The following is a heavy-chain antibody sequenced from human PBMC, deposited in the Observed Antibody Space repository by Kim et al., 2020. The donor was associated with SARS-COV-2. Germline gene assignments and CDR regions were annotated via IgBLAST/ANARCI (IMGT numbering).Heavy chain of an antibody. CDR2: IIPILGIA. Sequence: SVKVSCKASGGTFSSYAISWVRQAPGQGLEWMGRIIPILGIANYAQKFQGRVTITADKSTSTAYMELSSLRSEDTAVYYCARGDPRFRTLRITMVRGVIRSYYYGMDVWGQGTTVTVSS. V-gene: IGHV1-69*04. D-gene: IGHD3-10*01. CDR1: GGTFSSYA. J-gene: IGHJ6*02. CDR3: ARGDPRFRTLRITMVRGVIRSYYYGMDV.